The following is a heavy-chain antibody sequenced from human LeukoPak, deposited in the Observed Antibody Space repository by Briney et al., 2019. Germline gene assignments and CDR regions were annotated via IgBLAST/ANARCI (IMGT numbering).Heavy chain of an antibody. Sequence: AGGSLRLSCAASGFTFSSYAMSWVRQAPGKGLEWVLGISSNGASTYYVDSVKGRFTISRDNSKNTLYLQMNSLRAEDTAVYYCAEDQGRAMIVVSLDAFDIWGQGTMVTVSS. CDR2: ISSNGAST. CDR1: GFTFSSYA. CDR3: AEDQGRAMIVVSLDAFDI. V-gene: IGHV3-23*01. J-gene: IGHJ3*02. D-gene: IGHD3-22*01.